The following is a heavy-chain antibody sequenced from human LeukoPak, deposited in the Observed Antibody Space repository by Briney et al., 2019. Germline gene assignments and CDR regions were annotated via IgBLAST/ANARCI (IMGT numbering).Heavy chain of an antibody. D-gene: IGHD3-3*01. CDR3: ARERSGYWSYYFDY. CDR1: GGSISSGSYY. J-gene: IGHJ4*02. V-gene: IGHV4-61*02. Sequence: PSETPSLTCTVSGGSISSGSYYWSWIRQPAGKGLEWIGRIYTSGSANYNPSLKSRVTISVDTSKNQFSLKLSSVTAADTAVYYCARERSGYWSYYFDYWGQGTLVTVSS. CDR2: IYTSGSA.